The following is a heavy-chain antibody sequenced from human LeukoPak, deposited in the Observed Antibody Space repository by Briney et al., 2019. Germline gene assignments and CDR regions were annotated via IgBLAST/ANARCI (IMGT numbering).Heavy chain of an antibody. CDR2: IQNDGSDK. CDR1: GINFRSSG. V-gene: IGHV3-30*02. Sequence: GGSLRLSCAASGINFRSSGMHWVRQAPGKGLEWVTFIQNDGSDKYYAASVKGRFTISRDNSKNAVYLHMASLRADDTALYYCAREGGRAVPGRFDQWGQGTLVTVSS. J-gene: IGHJ4*02. CDR3: AREGGRAVPGRFDQ. D-gene: IGHD6-13*01.